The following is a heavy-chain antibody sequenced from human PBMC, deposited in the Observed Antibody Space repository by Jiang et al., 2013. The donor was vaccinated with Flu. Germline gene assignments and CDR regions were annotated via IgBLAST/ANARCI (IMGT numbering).Heavy chain of an antibody. J-gene: IGHJ3*02. Sequence: RLSCAASGFTFSSYGMHWVRQAPGKGLEWVAVIWYDGSNKYYADSVKGRFTISRDNSKNTLYLQMNSLRAEDTAVYYCVRPDLVGATTPGRVGAFDIWGQGTMVTVSS. CDR3: VRPDLVGATTPGRVGAFDI. CDR2: IWYDGSNK. CDR1: GFTFSSYG. D-gene: IGHD1-26*01. V-gene: IGHV3-33*01.